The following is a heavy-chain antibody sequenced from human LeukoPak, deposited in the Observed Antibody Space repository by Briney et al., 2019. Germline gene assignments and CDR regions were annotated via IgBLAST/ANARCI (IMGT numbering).Heavy chain of an antibody. CDR3: ARESGRAVGYGSGSPYDY. CDR2: ISAYNGNI. V-gene: IGHV1-18*01. D-gene: IGHD3-10*01. J-gene: IGHJ4*02. Sequence: ASVKVSCKASGYTFTSYGISWVRQAPGQGLEWMGWISAYNGNINYAQKLQGRVTMTTDTSTSTAYMELRSLRSDDTAVYYCARESGRAVGYGSGSPYDYWGQGTLVTVSS. CDR1: GYTFTSYG.